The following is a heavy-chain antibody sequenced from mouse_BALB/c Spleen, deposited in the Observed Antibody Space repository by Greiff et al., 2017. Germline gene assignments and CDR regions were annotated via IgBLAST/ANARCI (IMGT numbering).Heavy chain of an antibody. V-gene: IGHV1S137*01. D-gene: IGHD2-1*01. CDR3: ASLYYGNYRGFAY. Sequence: QVQLQQSGAELVRPGVSVKISCKGSGYTFTDYAMHWVKQSHAKSLEWIGVISTYYGDASYNQKFKGKATMTVDKSSSTAYMELARLTSEDSAIYYCASLYYGNYRGFAYWGQGTLVTVSA. J-gene: IGHJ3*01. CDR1: GYTFTDYA. CDR2: ISTYYGDA.